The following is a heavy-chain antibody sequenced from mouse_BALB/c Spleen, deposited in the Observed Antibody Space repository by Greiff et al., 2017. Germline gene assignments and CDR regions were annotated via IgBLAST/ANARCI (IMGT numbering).Heavy chain of an antibody. Sequence: EVQGVESGGGLVQPGGSRKLSCAASGFTFSSFGMHWVRQAPEKGLEWVAYISSGSSTIYYADTVKGRFTISRDNPKNTLFLQMTSLRSEDTAMYYCAITGTRYYAMDYWGQGTSVTVSS. D-gene: IGHD4-1*01. CDR3: AITGTRYYAMDY. CDR1: GFTFSSFG. J-gene: IGHJ4*01. CDR2: ISSGSSTI. V-gene: IGHV5-17*02.